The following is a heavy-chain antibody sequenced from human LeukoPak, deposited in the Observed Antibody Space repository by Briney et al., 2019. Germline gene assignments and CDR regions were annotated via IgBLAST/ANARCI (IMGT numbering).Heavy chain of an antibody. V-gene: IGHV3-23*01. CDR3: ANPPYSSSFTPLLSPPDY. D-gene: IGHD6-6*01. J-gene: IGHJ4*02. CDR2: ISGSGGST. CDR1: GFTFSSYA. Sequence: GGSLRLSCAASGFTFSSYAMSWVRQAPGKGLEWVSAISGSGGSTYYADSVKGRFTISRDNSKNTLYLQMNSLRAEDTAVYYCANPPYSSSFTPLLSPPDYWGQGTLVTVSS.